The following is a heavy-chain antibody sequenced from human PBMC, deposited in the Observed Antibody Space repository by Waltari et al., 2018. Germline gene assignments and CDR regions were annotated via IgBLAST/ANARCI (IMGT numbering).Heavy chain of an antibody. V-gene: IGHV4-38-2*01. CDR2: IYHSGST. D-gene: IGHD3-3*01. J-gene: IGHJ3*02. CDR3: ARYPHYDFWSGYYTSVGAFDI. CDR1: GYSISSGYY. Sequence: QVQLQESGPGLVKPSETLSLTCAVSGYSISSGYYWGWIRQPPGKGLEWIGSIYHSGSTDYNPSLKSRVTISVDTSKNQFSLKLSSVTAADTAVYYCARYPHYDFWSGYYTSVGAFDIWGQGTMVTVSS.